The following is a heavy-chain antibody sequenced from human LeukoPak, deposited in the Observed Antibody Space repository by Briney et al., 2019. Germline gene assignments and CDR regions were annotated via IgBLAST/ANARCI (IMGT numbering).Heavy chain of an antibody. CDR3: AKGWNYDILTGYYTETKDFYFDY. J-gene: IGHJ4*02. V-gene: IGHV3-48*01. CDR1: GFTFSSFN. Sequence: GGSLRLSCAASGFTFSSFNMSWVRHTPGKGLEWISYISSSSSTIHYADSVKGRFTISRDNSKNTLFLQMNSLRAEDTAVYYCAKGWNYDILTGYYTETKDFYFDYWGQGTLVTVSS. CDR2: ISSSSSTI. D-gene: IGHD3-9*01.